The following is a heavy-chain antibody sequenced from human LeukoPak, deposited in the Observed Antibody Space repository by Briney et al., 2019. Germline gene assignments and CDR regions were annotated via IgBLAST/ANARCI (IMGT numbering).Heavy chain of an antibody. D-gene: IGHD3-9*01. V-gene: IGHV3-21*04. CDR3: ARGWSYYDILTGHYYMDV. J-gene: IGHJ6*03. CDR1: GFTFRNYA. Sequence: GGSLRLSCAASGFTFRNYAMNWVRQAPGKGLEWVSGISGSGTNAYYADSVKGRFTISRDNAENSLYLQMNSLRAEDTAVYYCARGWSYYDILTGHYYMDVWGKGTTVTISS. CDR2: ISGSGTNA.